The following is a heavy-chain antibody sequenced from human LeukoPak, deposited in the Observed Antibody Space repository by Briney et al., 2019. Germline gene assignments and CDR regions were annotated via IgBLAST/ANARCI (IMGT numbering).Heavy chain of an antibody. Sequence: GGSLRLSCAASGFTFSSYAMHWVRQAPGKGLEWVAVISYDGSNKYYADSVKGRFTISRDNSKNTLYLQMNSLRAEDTAVCYCARDTHYYDSSGYYAYWGQGTLVTVSS. CDR1: GFTFSSYA. V-gene: IGHV3-30-3*01. CDR2: ISYDGSNK. J-gene: IGHJ4*02. CDR3: ARDTHYYDSSGYYAY. D-gene: IGHD3-22*01.